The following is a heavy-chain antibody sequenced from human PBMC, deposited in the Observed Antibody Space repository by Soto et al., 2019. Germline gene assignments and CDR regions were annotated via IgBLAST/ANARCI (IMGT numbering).Heavy chain of an antibody. J-gene: IGHJ4*02. D-gene: IGHD3-3*01. CDR1: GFTFSSYA. CDR2: ISYDGSNK. V-gene: IGHV3-30-3*01. CDR3: ARDNLDYDFWSGYYTY. Sequence: QVQLVESGGGVVQPGRSLRLSCAASGFTFSSYAMHWVRQAPGKGLEWVAVISYDGSNKYYADSVKGRFTISRDNSKNTLYLQMNSLRAEDTAVYCCARDNLDYDFWSGYYTYWGQGTLVTVSS.